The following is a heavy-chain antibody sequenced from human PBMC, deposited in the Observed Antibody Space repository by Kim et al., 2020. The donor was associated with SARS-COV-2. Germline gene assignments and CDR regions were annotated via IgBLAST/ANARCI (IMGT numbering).Heavy chain of an antibody. J-gene: IGHJ2*01. CDR3: ARDRGIVSHDWYFDL. D-gene: IGHD2-21*01. Sequence: DSVKGRFTIARENGKNTLYLQMNSLTSEDTGVYYCARDRGIVSHDWYFDLWGRGTLVTVSS. V-gene: IGHV3-74*01.